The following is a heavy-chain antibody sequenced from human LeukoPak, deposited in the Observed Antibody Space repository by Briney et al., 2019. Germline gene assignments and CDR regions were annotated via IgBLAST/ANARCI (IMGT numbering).Heavy chain of an antibody. V-gene: IGHV3-20*01. Sequence: PGGSLRLSCAASGFTFGDYGMSWVRQAPGKGLEWVSGINTNGGSAGYADSVKGRFTISRDNAKSSLYLQMNSLRAEDTALYHCARDESLGDFWSSHFDAFDMWGQGTMVTVSS. J-gene: IGHJ3*02. D-gene: IGHD3-3*01. CDR1: GFTFGDYG. CDR2: INTNGGSA. CDR3: ARDESLGDFWSSHFDAFDM.